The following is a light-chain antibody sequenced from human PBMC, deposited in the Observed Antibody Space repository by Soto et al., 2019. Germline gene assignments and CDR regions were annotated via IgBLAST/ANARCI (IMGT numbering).Light chain of an antibody. J-gene: IGLJ1*01. V-gene: IGLV2-14*01. CDR1: SSGIGD. CDR2: DVS. Sequence: QSALTQPASVSGSPGQSITISCTGASSGIGDFSWYQQQPGKAPKLIIYDVSNRPSGISNRFSGSKSGNTASLTISGLQAEDEADYYCNSHTSGTTRAFGTGTKVTV. CDR3: NSHTSGTTRA.